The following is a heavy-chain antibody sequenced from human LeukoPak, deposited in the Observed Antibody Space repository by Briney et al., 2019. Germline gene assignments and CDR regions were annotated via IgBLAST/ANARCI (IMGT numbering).Heavy chain of an antibody. D-gene: IGHD2-2*01. J-gene: IGHJ4*02. Sequence: GGSLRLSCAASGFTFSSYAMSWARQAPGKGLEWVSSIGAGGISTYYADSVKGRFVISRDNSKNTLYLQMSSLRDDDTAVYYCAKYIVVDATRTFDYWGQGTLVTVSS. CDR2: IGAGGIST. CDR3: AKYIVVDATRTFDY. CDR1: GFTFSSYA. V-gene: IGHV3-23*01.